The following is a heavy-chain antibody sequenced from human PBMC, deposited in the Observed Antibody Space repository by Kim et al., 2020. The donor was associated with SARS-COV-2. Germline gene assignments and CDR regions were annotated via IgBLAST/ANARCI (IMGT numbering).Heavy chain of an antibody. CDR3: ARDRSAVMTVGYSSGWPEGDY. V-gene: IGHV1-46*01. CDR2: INPSGGST. J-gene: IGHJ4*02. Sequence: ASVKVSCKASGYTFTSYYMHWVRQAPGQGLEWMGIINPSGGSTSYAQKFQGRVTMTRDTSTSTVYMELSSLRSEDTAVYYCARDRSAVMTVGYSSGWPEGDYWGQGTLVTVSS. CDR1: GYTFTSYY. D-gene: IGHD6-19*01.